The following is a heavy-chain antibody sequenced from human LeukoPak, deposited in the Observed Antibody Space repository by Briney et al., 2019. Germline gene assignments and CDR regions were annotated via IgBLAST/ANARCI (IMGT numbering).Heavy chain of an antibody. V-gene: IGHV7-4-1*02. CDR2: INTNTGNP. CDR1: GYTFTSYA. Sequence: ASVKVSCKASGYTFTSYAMNWVRQAPGQGLEWMGWINTNTGNPTYAQGFTGRFVFSLDTSVSTAYLQISSLKAEDTAVYYCARDLSSGYYYENWFDPWGQGTLVTVSS. J-gene: IGHJ5*02. D-gene: IGHD3-22*01. CDR3: ARDLSSGYYYENWFDP.